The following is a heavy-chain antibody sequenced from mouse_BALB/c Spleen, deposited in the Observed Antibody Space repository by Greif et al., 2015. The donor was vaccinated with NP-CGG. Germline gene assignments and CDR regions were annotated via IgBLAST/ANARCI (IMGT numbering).Heavy chain of an antibody. CDR3: ARRTGTEAMDY. D-gene: IGHD3-3*01. CDR1: GYTFTDYY. J-gene: IGHJ4*01. CDR2: TYPGSGNT. V-gene: IGHV1-84*02. Sequence: QVQLQQPGPELVKPGASVKISCKASGYTFTDYYINWVKQKPGQGLGWIGWTYPGSGNTKYNEKFKGKATLTVDTSSSTAYMQLSSLTPEDTAVYFCARRTGTEAMDYWGQGTSVTVSS.